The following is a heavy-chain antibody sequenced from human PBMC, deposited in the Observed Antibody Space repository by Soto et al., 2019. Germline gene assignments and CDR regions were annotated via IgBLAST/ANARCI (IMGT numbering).Heavy chain of an antibody. Sequence: GGSLRLSCAASGFTFSSYWMHWVRQAPGKGLVWVSRINSDGSSTSYADSVKGRFTISRDNAKNTLYLQMNSLRAEDTAVYYCARAGPRIAVAGHYYYYYMDVWGKGTTVTVSS. CDR2: INSDGSST. J-gene: IGHJ6*03. D-gene: IGHD6-19*01. CDR1: GFTFSSYW. V-gene: IGHV3-74*01. CDR3: ARAGPRIAVAGHYYYYYMDV.